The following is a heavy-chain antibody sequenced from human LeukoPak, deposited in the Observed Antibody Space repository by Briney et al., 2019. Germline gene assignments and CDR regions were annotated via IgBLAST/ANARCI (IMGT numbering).Heavy chain of an antibody. V-gene: IGHV4-59*01. CDR2: IYYSGST. J-gene: IGHJ1*01. CDR3: ARGGWYPESFQH. Sequence: PSETLSLTCTVSGGAISSYYWNWIRQPPGKGLEWIGYIYYSGSTNYNPSLKSRVTISVDTSKNQFSLKLSSVTAADTAVYYCARGGWYPESFQHWGQGALVTVSS. D-gene: IGHD6-19*01. CDR1: GGAISSYY.